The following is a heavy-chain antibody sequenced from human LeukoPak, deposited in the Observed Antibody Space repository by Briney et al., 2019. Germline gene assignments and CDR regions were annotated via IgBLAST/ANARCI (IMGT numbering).Heavy chain of an antibody. CDR3: ARDTSPLDYYDSSAYYDAYDI. CDR2: IKQDGSET. D-gene: IGHD3-22*01. J-gene: IGHJ3*02. Sequence: GGSLRLSCAASGFSFSTYYMTWVRQAPGKGLEWVANIKQDGSETYYVDSVKGRFTISRDNAKNSLYLHMNSLRAEDSAVYYCARDTSPLDYYDSSAYYDAYDIWGQGTTVIVSS. V-gene: IGHV3-7*01. CDR1: GFSFSTYY.